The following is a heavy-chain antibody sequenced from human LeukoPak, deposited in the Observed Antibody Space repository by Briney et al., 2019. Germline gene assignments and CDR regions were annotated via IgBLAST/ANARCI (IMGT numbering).Heavy chain of an antibody. CDR1: GGSISSGDYY. Sequence: PSETLSLTCTVSGGSISSGDYYWSWIRQPPGKGLEWIGYIYHSGSTYYNPSLKSRVTISVDTSKNQFSLKLSSVTAADTAVYYCARGDYGDLYYFDYWGQGTLVTVSS. V-gene: IGHV4-30-4*01. D-gene: IGHD4-17*01. J-gene: IGHJ4*02. CDR3: ARGDYGDLYYFDY. CDR2: IYHSGST.